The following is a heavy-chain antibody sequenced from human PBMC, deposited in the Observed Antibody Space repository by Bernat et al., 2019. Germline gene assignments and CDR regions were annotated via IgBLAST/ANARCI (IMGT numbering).Heavy chain of an antibody. CDR1: GGSISSDSYS. D-gene: IGHD5-12*01. CDR2: FYYTGNS. CDR3: ARQSSGYDSHYYYYMDV. J-gene: IGHJ6*03. V-gene: IGHV4-39*01. Sequence: QLQLQESGPGLVKPSETLSLTCTVSGGSISSDSYSWGWIRQPPGKGLEWIGSFYYTGNSYYSPSLKSRVTISVDTSTNQFSLQLSSVTAADTAVYYCARQSSGYDSHYYYYMDVWGKGTTVTVSS.